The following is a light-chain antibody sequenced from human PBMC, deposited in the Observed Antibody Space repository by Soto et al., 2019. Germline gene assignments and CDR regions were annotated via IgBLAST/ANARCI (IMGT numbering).Light chain of an antibody. CDR2: GTS. J-gene: IGKJ5*01. Sequence: NVLTQSPGTLSLSPGERGTLSCRASQSVGSIYLAWYQQKPGQAPRLLIYGTSKRARGVPDRFSGSGSGADFALTISRLEPEDFAVYYCQQYGSSPTTFGQGTRLEIK. CDR3: QQYGSSPTT. V-gene: IGKV3-20*01. CDR1: QSVGSIY.